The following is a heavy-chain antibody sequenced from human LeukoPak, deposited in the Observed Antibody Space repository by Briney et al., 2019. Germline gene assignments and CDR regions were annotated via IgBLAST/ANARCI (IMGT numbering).Heavy chain of an antibody. CDR3: ARGGLVATLGNWFDP. CDR1: GYTFTSYG. D-gene: IGHD5-12*01. V-gene: IGHV1-18*01. Sequence: ASVKVSCKASGYTFTSYGISWVRQAPGQGLEWMGWISAYNGNTNYAQKLQGRVTMTTDTSTSTAYMEPRSLRSDDTAVYYCARGGLVATLGNWFDPWGQGTLVTVSS. J-gene: IGHJ5*02. CDR2: ISAYNGNT.